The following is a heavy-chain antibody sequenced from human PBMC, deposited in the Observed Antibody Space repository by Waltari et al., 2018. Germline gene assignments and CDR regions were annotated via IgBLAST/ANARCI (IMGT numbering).Heavy chain of an antibody. Sequence: QVQLQESGQGLGKPSETLPLPCPVPVGSIGGYYWTWFRKPPGKGLEWIGRIYTSGSTNYNPSLKSRVTMSVDTSKNQFSLKLSSVTAADTAVYYCARDQDDFWSGYYDYWGQGTLVTVSS. CDR2: IYTSGST. V-gene: IGHV4-4*07. D-gene: IGHD3-3*01. CDR1: VGSIGGYY. CDR3: ARDQDDFWSGYYDY. J-gene: IGHJ4*02.